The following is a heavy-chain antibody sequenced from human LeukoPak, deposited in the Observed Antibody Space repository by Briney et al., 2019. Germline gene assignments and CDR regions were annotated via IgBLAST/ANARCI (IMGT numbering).Heavy chain of an antibody. D-gene: IGHD6-19*01. J-gene: IGHJ4*02. Sequence: PSETLSLTCTVSGGSISSSGYYWGWIRQPPGKGLEWIGSIYSSGTTYYNPSLKSRGSISVDTSKNQFSLQLSSVTAADTAVYYCATPNSSGWDWGQGTLVTVSS. CDR1: GGSISSSGYY. CDR3: ATPNSSGWD. CDR2: IYSSGTT. V-gene: IGHV4-39*01.